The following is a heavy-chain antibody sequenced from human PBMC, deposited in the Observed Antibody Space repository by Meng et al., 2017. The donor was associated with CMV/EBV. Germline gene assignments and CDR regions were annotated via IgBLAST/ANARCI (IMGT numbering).Heavy chain of an antibody. D-gene: IGHD3-3*01. CDR2: IYYSGST. CDR3: ARSMPYDFWSGYANYYGMDV. CDR1: GGSVSSGSYY. V-gene: IGHV4-61*01. Sequence: SETLSLTCTVSGGSVSSGSYYLSWIRQPPGKGLEWIGYIYYSGSTNYNPSPKSRVTISVDTSKNQFSLKLSSVTAADTAVYYCARSMPYDFWSGYANYYGMDVWGQGTTVTVSS. J-gene: IGHJ6*02.